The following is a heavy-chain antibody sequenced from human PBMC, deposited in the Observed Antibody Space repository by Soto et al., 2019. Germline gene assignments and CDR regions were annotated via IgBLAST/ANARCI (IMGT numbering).Heavy chain of an antibody. D-gene: IGHD4-4*01. CDR2: ISSSRTYT. J-gene: IGHJ6*03. CDR1: GFIFSTYT. V-gene: IGHV3-21*01. Sequence: EVQLVESGGGLVKPGGSLRLSCAASGFIFSTYTMNWVRQAPGKGLEWVSSISSSRTYTYYADSVKGRFTVSRDNAKNSLYLQMDSPRAEDTAVYYCARAGRTTVDHYYYMDVWGKGTTVTVSS. CDR3: ARAGRTTVDHYYYMDV.